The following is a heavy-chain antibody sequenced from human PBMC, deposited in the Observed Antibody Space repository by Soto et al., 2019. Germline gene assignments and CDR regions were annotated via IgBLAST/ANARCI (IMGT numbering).Heavy chain of an antibody. CDR1: GFTFSSYG. D-gene: IGHD1-26*01. CDR3: AKAGPYSGSYSDAFDI. J-gene: IGHJ3*02. CDR2: ISYDGSNK. V-gene: IGHV3-30*18. Sequence: QVQLVESGGGVVQPGRSLRLSCAASGFTFSSYGMQWVRQAPGKGLEWVAVISYDGSNKYYADSVKGRFTISRDNSKNTLYLQMNSLRAEDTAVYYCAKAGPYSGSYSDAFDIWGQGTMVTVSS.